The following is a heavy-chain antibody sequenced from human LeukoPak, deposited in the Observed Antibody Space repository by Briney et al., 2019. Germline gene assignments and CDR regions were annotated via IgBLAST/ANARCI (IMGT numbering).Heavy chain of an antibody. V-gene: IGHV3-11*01. CDR1: GFAFSEYF. CDR2: IGTTGSPK. D-gene: IGHD3-9*01. J-gene: IGHJ4*02. CDR3: AKEIYFGYYFDY. Sequence: PGGSLRLSCAASGFAFSEYFMGWVRQAPGKGLEWVSYIGTTGSPKYNAPSVKGRFTVSRDNAKNSLSLQMNSLRAEDTAVYYCAKEIYFGYYFDYWGQGTLVTVSS.